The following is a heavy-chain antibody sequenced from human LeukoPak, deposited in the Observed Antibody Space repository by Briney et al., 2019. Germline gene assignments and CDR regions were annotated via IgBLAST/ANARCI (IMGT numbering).Heavy chain of an antibody. CDR2: INHSGST. CDR1: GGSFSGYY. D-gene: IGHD3-22*01. CDR3: ARATGYYDSSGYYHARNFDY. V-gene: IGHV4-34*01. Sequence: TSETLSLTCAVYGGSFSGYYWSWIRQPPGKGLEWIGEINHSGSTNYNPSLKGRVTISVDTSKNQFSLKLSSVTAADTAVYYCARATGYYDSSGYYHARNFDYWGQGTLVTVSS. J-gene: IGHJ4*02.